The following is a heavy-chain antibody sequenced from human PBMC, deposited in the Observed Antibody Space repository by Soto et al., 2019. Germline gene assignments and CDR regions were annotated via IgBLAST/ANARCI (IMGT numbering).Heavy chain of an antibody. V-gene: IGHV3-48*02. J-gene: IGHJ5*02. CDR2: ISSSSSTI. CDR1: GFTFSSYS. Sequence: GGSLRLSCAASGFTFSSYSMNWVRQAPGKGLEWVSYISSSSSTIYYADSVKGRFTISRDNAKNSLYLQMNSLSDEDTAVYYCARDQGYGDYKENWFDPWGQGTLVTVSS. D-gene: IGHD4-17*01. CDR3: ARDQGYGDYKENWFDP.